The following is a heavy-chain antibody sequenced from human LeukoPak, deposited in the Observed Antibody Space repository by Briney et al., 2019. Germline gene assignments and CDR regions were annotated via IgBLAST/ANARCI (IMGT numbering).Heavy chain of an antibody. Sequence: GGSLRLSCAASGFTFSTYWMHWVRQAPGKGLVWVSRIKSDGSTNYADSVKGRFTISRDNANNTLSLQMNSLRPEGTGVYYCARAPSEIGGYYPEYFRHWGQGTLVTVSS. V-gene: IGHV3-74*01. D-gene: IGHD3-22*01. CDR2: IKSDGST. J-gene: IGHJ1*01. CDR3: ARAPSEIGGYYPEYFRH. CDR1: GFTFSTYW.